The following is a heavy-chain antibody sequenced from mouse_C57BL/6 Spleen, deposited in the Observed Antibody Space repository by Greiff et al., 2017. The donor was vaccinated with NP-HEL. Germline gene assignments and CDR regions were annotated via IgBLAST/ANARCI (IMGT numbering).Heavy chain of an antibody. Sequence: QVQLQQPGAELVKPGASVKLSCKASGYTFTSYWMQWVKQRPGQGLEWIGEIDPSDSYTNYNQKFKGKATLTVDTSSSTAYMQLSSLTSEDSAVYYCARRYGSIWYFDVWGTGTTVTVSS. D-gene: IGHD1-1*01. J-gene: IGHJ1*03. V-gene: IGHV1-50*01. CDR2: IDPSDSYT. CDR1: GYTFTSYW. CDR3: ARRYGSIWYFDV.